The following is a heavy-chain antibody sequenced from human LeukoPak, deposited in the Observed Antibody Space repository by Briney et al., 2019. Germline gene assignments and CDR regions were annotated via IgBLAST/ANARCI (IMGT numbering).Heavy chain of an antibody. J-gene: IGHJ5*02. D-gene: IGHD2-15*01. CDR3: AREGCSGGSCYSS. Sequence: SVEVSCKASGGTFSSYAISWVRQAPGQGLEWMGGIIPIFGTANYAQKFQGRVTITADESTSTAHMELSSLRSEDTAVYYCAREGCSGGSCYSSWGQGTLVTVSS. CDR1: GGTFSSYA. V-gene: IGHV1-69*13. CDR2: IIPIFGTA.